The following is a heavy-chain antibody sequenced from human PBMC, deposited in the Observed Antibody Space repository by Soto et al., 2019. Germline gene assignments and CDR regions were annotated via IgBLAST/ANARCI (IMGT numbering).Heavy chain of an antibody. CDR3: ARDRGFYYFSKDNWFDP. J-gene: IGHJ5*02. CDR2: ISHNGGYT. CDR1: GFSFSSFY. D-gene: IGHD3-10*01. V-gene: IGHV3-11*06. Sequence: PGGSLRLSCAASGFSFSSFYLSWIRQAPGKRPEWVSYISHNGGYTDYADTVKGRFTISRDNAKNSLYLQMTSLRAEDTAVYYCARDRGFYYFSKDNWFDPWGQGTLVTVSS.